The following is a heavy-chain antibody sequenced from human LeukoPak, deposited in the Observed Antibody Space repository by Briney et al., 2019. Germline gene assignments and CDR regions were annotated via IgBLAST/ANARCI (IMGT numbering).Heavy chain of an antibody. Sequence: PGGSLRLSCTDPGFRLSDYAMNWVRQAPGKGLELVSSVSVSSRTGYRDYADSVKVRFNISRDNSENILYLQMHSLRVEDKATYYCERGGSQTVQGSYKRLHVWGQGTLVTVSS. D-gene: IGHD1-1*01. CDR2: VSVSSRTGYR. V-gene: IGHV3-23*01. CDR3: ERGGSQTVQGSYKRLHV. CDR1: GFRLSDYA. J-gene: IGHJ4*02.